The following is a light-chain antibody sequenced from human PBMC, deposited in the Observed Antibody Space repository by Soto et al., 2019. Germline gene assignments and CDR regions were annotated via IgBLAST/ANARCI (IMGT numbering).Light chain of an antibody. CDR3: QQYNNWPPT. J-gene: IGKJ1*01. CDR2: TAS. V-gene: IGKV3-15*01. CDR1: QRVNSN. Sequence: EIVMTQSPATLSVSPGERAVLSCRASQRVNSNVVWYQQKPGQAPRLLIYTASTRATGIPARFTGGGSGTDFTLTISSPQSEDFVVYYCQQYNNWPPTFGQGTKVEIK.